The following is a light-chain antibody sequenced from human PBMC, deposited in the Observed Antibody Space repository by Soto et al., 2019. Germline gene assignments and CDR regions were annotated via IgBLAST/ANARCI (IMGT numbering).Light chain of an antibody. CDR3: QQYDNLLALT. V-gene: IGKV1-33*01. Sequence: DIQMTQSPSSLSTSVGERVTITCQASQDISNSLNWYQQKPGKAPNLLIYEASKLQTGVPSRFSGGGSGTHFTFTISNLQPEDIATYYCQQYDNLLALTFGGGTKVDIK. CDR1: QDISNS. CDR2: EAS. J-gene: IGKJ4*01.